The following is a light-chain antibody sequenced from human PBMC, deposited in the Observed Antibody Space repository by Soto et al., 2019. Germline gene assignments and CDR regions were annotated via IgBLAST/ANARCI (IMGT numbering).Light chain of an antibody. Sequence: QSALTQPASVSGSPGQSVTISCTGTTSDVGGNDHVSWYQQHPGKAPKVMVFEVSDRPSGVPDRLSGSKSGNTASLTISGLQAEDEADYYCNSYTSSSTLVFGSGTKVTVL. V-gene: IGLV2-14*01. CDR3: NSYTSSSTLV. CDR1: TSDVGGNDH. CDR2: EVS. J-gene: IGLJ6*01.